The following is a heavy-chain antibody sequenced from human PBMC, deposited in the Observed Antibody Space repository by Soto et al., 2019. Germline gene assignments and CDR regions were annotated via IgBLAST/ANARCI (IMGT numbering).Heavy chain of an antibody. V-gene: IGHV4-31*03. D-gene: IGHD5-18*01. J-gene: IGHJ6*02. Sequence: SETLSLTCTVSGGSIRSGGYYWSWVRQNPRKGLEWIGNIYYSGNTYYNPSLKSRLTISVDTSKNQFSLNLSSVTAADTAVYYCARDRLMATAGAARHYFGLDVWGQGTTVTVSS. CDR2: IYYSGNT. CDR1: GGSIRSGGYY. CDR3: ARDRLMATAGAARHYFGLDV.